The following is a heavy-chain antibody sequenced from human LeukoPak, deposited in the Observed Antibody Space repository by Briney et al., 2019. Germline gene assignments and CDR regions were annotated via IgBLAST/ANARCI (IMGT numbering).Heavy chain of an antibody. CDR1: GFTFSSYG. D-gene: IGHD2-15*01. J-gene: IGHJ4*02. CDR3: AKVYRPRYCSGGSCYVFDY. CDR2: ISYDGSNK. V-gene: IGHV3-30*18. Sequence: PGRSLRLSCAASGFTFSSYGMHWVRQAPGKGLEWVAVISYDGSNKYYADSVKGRFTISRDNYKNPLYLQMSSLRAEDTAVYYCAKVYRPRYCSGGSCYVFDYWGQGTLVTVSS.